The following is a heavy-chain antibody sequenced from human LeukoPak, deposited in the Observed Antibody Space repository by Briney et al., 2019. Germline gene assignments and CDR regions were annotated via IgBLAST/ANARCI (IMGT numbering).Heavy chain of an antibody. CDR2: IYYSGST. D-gene: IGHD3-3*01. V-gene: IGHV4-39*01. Sequence: SETLSLTCTVSGGSISSSSYYWGWIRQPPGKGLEWIGSIYYSGSTYYNPSLKSRVTISVDTSKNQFSLKLSSVTAADTAVYYCARHWAYYDFWSGYYRGGYFDYWGQGTLVTVSS. CDR3: ARHWAYYDFWSGYYRGGYFDY. CDR1: GGSISSSSYY. J-gene: IGHJ4*02.